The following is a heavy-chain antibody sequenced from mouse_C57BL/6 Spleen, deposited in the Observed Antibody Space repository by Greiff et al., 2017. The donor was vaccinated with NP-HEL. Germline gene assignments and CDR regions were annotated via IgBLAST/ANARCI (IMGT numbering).Heavy chain of an antibody. CDR1: GYTFTSYW. J-gene: IGHJ4*01. D-gene: IGHD1-1*01. CDR3: ARDYGSSYYAMDY. CDR2: IDPNSGGT. Sequence: VKLMESGAELVKPGASVKLSCKASGYTFTSYWMHWVKQRPGRGLEWIGRIDPNSGGTKYNEKFKSKATLTVDKPSSTAYMQLSSLTSKDSAVYYCARDYGSSYYAMDYWGQGTSVTVSS. V-gene: IGHV1-72*01.